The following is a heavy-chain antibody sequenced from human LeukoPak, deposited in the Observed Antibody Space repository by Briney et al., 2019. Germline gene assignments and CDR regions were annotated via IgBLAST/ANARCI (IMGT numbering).Heavy chain of an antibody. D-gene: IGHD3-9*01. CDR3: ARRRRQYDILTDGKFGTSDNWFDP. J-gene: IGHJ5*02. Sequence: SETLSLTCTVSGGSISSSSYYWGWIRQPPGKGLEWIGSIYYSGSTYYNPSLKSRVTISVDTSKHQFSLKLSSVTAADTAVYYCARRRRQYDILTDGKFGTSDNWFDPWGQGTLVTVSS. V-gene: IGHV4-39*01. CDR2: IYYSGST. CDR1: GGSISSSSYY.